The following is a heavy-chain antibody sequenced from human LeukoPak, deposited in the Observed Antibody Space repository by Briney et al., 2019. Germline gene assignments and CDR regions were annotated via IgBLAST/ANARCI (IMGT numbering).Heavy chain of an antibody. CDR3: ARGTVTMVRGVINNYFDY. V-gene: IGHV4-59*12. CDR2: IYYSGST. D-gene: IGHD3-10*01. Sequence: PSETLSLTCTVSGGSISSYYWSWIRQPPGKGLEWIGYIYYSGSTNYNPSLKSRVTISVDTSKNQFSLKLSSVTAADTAVYYCARGTVTMVRGVINNYFDYWGQGTLVTVSS. J-gene: IGHJ4*02. CDR1: GGSISSYY.